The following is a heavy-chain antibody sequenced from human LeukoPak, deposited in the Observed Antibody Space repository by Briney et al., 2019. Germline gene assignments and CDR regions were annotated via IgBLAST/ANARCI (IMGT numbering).Heavy chain of an antibody. CDR2: IYTSGST. Sequence: SETLSLTCTVSGGSISSYYWSWIRQPAGKGLEWIGRIYTSGSTNYNPSLKSRVTMSVDTSKNQLSLKLSSVTAADTAVYYCARDRVVVAATPNWFDPWGQGTLVTVSS. D-gene: IGHD2-15*01. CDR1: GGSISSYY. CDR3: ARDRVVVAATPNWFDP. V-gene: IGHV4-4*07. J-gene: IGHJ5*02.